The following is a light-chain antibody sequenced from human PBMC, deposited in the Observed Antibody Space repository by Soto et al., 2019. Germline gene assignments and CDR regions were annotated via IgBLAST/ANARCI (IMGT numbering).Light chain of an antibody. CDR3: QQSYSTPYT. CDR2: AAS. J-gene: IGKJ2*01. V-gene: IGKV1-39*01. CDR1: QNIGSY. Sequence: DFQMTQSPSSLSASVGDRVSITCRANQNIGSYLNWYQQKPGRAPKVLIYAASSLQSGVPSRFSGSGSGTDFTLTIHSLQREDFATYYCQQSYSTPYTFGQGTKVEIK.